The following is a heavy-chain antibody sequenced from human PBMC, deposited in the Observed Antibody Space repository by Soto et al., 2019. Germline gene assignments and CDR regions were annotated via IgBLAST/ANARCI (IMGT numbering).Heavy chain of an antibody. J-gene: IGHJ6*02. CDR3: ARLKLYGDYFFYGMDV. Sequence: SETMSLTCTVSGGSISSYYWSWIRQPPGKGLEWIGYIYYSGSTNHNPSLKSRVTISVETSKNQFSLKLRAVTAADTAVYYCARLKLYGDYFFYGMDVWGQGTTVTVSS. CDR2: IYYSGST. V-gene: IGHV4-59*08. D-gene: IGHD4-17*01. CDR1: GGSISSYY.